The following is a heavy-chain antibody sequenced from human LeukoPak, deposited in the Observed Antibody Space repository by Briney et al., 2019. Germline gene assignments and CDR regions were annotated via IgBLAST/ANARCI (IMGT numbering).Heavy chain of an antibody. CDR3: ARHPPYSSGRRWFDP. CDR2: IYPGDSDT. Sequence: GESLKISCKGSGYSFTSYWIGWVRQMPGKGLEWMGIIYPGDSDTGYSPSFQGQVTISADKSISTAYLQWSSLKATDTAMYYCARHPPYSSGRRWFDPWGQGTLVIVSS. D-gene: IGHD6-19*01. V-gene: IGHV5-51*01. CDR1: GYSFTSYW. J-gene: IGHJ5*02.